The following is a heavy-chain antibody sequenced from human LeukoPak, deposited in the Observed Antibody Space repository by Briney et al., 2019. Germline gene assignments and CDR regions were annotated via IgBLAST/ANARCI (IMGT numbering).Heavy chain of an antibody. J-gene: IGHJ4*02. CDR2: IYSSGST. Sequence: SETLSLTCTVSGGSISSSSYYWGWIRQPPGKGLEWIGSIYSSGSTYYNPSLKSRVTISVDTSKNQFSLKLSSVTAADTAVYYCARGVSSFDYWGQGTLVTVSS. CDR3: ARGVSSFDY. CDR1: GGSISSSSYY. V-gene: IGHV4-39*07.